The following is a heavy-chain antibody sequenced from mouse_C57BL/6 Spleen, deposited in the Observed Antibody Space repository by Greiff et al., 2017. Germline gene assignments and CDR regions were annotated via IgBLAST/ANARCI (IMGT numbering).Heavy chain of an antibody. J-gene: IGHJ2*01. CDR2: IYPSDSET. Sequence: VQLQQSGAELVRPGSSVKLSCKASGYTFTSYWMDWVKQRPGQGLEWIGNIYPSDSETHYNQKFKDKATLTVDKSSSTAYMQLSSLTSEDSAVYYCARSLYYYGSSYLDYWGQGTTLTVSS. V-gene: IGHV1-61*01. D-gene: IGHD1-1*01. CDR1: GYTFTSYW. CDR3: ARSLYYYGSSYLDY.